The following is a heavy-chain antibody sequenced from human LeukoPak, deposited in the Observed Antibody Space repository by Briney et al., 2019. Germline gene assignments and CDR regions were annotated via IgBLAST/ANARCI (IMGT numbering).Heavy chain of an antibody. CDR3: ARHGYTASHYFLDF. Sequence: PSETLSLTCTVSSGSINSYYWGWVRQPAGRGLEWIGRIYTTGKTDYNPSLKSRLTMSVDTSKRQFSLNLTSVTAADTATYFCARHGYTASHYFLDFWSQGTLVTVSS. CDR1: SGSINSYY. J-gene: IGHJ4*02. V-gene: IGHV4-4*07. D-gene: IGHD3-16*01. CDR2: IYTTGKT.